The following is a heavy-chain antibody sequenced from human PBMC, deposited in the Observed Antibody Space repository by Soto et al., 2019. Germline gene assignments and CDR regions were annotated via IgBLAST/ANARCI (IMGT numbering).Heavy chain of an antibody. Sequence: GGSLRLSCAASGFTFSSHSMNWVRQAPGKGLEWVSSISSSSSYIYYADSVKGRFTISRDNAKNSLYLQMNSLRAEDTAVYYWATKPIVATTGPFDYWGQGTLVTVSS. CDR3: ATKPIVATTGPFDY. D-gene: IGHD5-12*01. CDR1: GFTFSSHS. J-gene: IGHJ4*02. CDR2: ISSSSSYI. V-gene: IGHV3-21*01.